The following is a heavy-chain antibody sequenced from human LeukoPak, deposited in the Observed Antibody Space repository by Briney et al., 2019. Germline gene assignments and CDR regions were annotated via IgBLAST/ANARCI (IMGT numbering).Heavy chain of an antibody. Sequence: SETLSLTCTVSGGSISSYYWSRIRQPPGKGLEWIGYIYYSGSTNYNPSLKSRVTISVDTSKNQFSLKLSSVTAADTAVYYCARIAAAGTSEGYYYYGMDVWGQGTTVTVSS. D-gene: IGHD6-13*01. J-gene: IGHJ6*02. CDR3: ARIAAAGTSEGYYYYGMDV. CDR1: GGSISSYY. CDR2: IYYSGST. V-gene: IGHV4-59*01.